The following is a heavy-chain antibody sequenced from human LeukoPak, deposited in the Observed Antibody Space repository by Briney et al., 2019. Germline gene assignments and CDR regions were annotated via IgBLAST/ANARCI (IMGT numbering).Heavy chain of an antibody. CDR1: GGSISSSSYY. CDR3: ARDDFWSGYYNQAWFDP. Sequence: SETLSLTCTVSGGSISSSSYYWGWIRQPPGKRLEWIGSIYYSGSTYYNPSLKSRVTISVDTSKNQFSLKLSSVTAADTAVYYCARDDFWSGYYNQAWFDPWGQGTLVTVSS. D-gene: IGHD3-3*01. CDR2: IYYSGST. V-gene: IGHV4-39*07. J-gene: IGHJ5*02.